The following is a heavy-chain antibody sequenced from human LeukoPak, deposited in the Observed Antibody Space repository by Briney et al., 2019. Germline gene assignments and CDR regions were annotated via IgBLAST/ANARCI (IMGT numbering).Heavy chain of an antibody. D-gene: IGHD7-27*01. Sequence: GGSLRLSCAASGFTFSSYSMNWVRQAPGKGLEWVSYICSSSTTIYYADSVRGRFTISRDNAKNSLYLQMNSLRAEDTAVYYCARNWGFNYYMDVWGKGTTVTVSS. V-gene: IGHV3-48*04. J-gene: IGHJ6*03. CDR1: GFTFSSYS. CDR2: ICSSSTTI. CDR3: ARNWGFNYYMDV.